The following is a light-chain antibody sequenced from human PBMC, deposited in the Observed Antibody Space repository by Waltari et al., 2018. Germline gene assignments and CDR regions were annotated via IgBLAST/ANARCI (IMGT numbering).Light chain of an antibody. J-gene: IGKJ1*01. CDR1: QSVGGN. Sequence: EIVMTQSPDTLSVSPGERVALSCRASQSVGGNLAWYQQKPGQAPMLLIYAASTRATAIPASFSGGGSGTEFTLTISSLQSEDFAVYYCQQYNKWPLTFGQGTKVEIK. CDR2: AAS. CDR3: QQYNKWPLT. V-gene: IGKV3-15*01.